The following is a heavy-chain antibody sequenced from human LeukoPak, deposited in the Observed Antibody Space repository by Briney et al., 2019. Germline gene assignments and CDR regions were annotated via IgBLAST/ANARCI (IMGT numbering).Heavy chain of an antibody. CDR1: GYTFTSYY. V-gene: IGHV1-46*01. D-gene: IGHD1-26*01. Sequence: ASVKVSCKASGYTFTSYYMHWVGQAPGQGGEWRGMINPSGGSTRYEQKFQGRVTMTKDTDTSTVYMELSSLRSEDTAVYYCARGGVGATVWGQGTLVTVSS. J-gene: IGHJ4*02. CDR3: ARGGVGATV. CDR2: INPSGGST.